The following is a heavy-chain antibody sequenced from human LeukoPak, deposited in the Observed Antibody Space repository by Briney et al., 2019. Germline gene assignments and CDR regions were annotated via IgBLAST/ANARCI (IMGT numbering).Heavy chain of an antibody. CDR1: GYTLTSYD. D-gene: IGHD6-13*01. V-gene: IGHV1-8*01. J-gene: IGHJ5*02. CDR2: MNPNSGNT. CDR3: AREQQLSTSNWFDP. Sequence: ASVKVSCKASGYTLTSYDINWVRQATGQGLEWMGWMNPNSGNTGYAQKFQGRVTMTRNTSISTAYMELSSLRSEDTAVYYCAREQQLSTSNWFDPWGQGTLVTVSS.